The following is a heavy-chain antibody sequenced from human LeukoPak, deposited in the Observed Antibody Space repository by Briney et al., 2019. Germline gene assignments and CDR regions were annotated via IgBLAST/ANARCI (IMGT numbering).Heavy chain of an antibody. D-gene: IGHD4-11*01. Sequence: SETLSLTCAVYGGSFSNYYWNWIRQTPGKGLEWLGEINDRGRANYNPSLMSRVTVSVDTSKNQFSLRLTSVTATDTAIYYCARRCNYGRNYYIDVWGKGATVSVSS. CDR1: GGSFSNYY. J-gene: IGHJ6*03. CDR2: INDRGRA. V-gene: IGHV4-34*01. CDR3: ARRCNYGRNYYIDV.